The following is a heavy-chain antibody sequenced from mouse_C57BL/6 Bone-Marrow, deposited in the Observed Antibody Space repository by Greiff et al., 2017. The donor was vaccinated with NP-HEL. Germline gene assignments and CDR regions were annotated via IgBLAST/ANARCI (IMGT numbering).Heavy chain of an antibody. V-gene: IGHV1-69*01. J-gene: IGHJ2*01. CDR1: GYTFTSYW. D-gene: IGHD3-1*01. CDR3: ARGARRGY. CDR2: IDPSDSYT. Sequence: QVQLKQPGAELVMPGASVKLSCKASGYTFTSYWMHWVKQRPGQGLEWIGEIDPSDSYTNYNQKFKGKSTLTVDKSSSTAYMQLSSLTSEDSAVYYCARGARRGYWGQGTTLTGSS.